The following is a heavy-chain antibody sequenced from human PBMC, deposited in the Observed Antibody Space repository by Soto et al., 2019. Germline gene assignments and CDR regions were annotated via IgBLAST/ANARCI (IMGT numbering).Heavy chain of an antibody. CDR1: GFTFSSYS. CDR2: ISSSSSYI. V-gene: IGHV3-21*01. D-gene: IGHD3-3*01. CDR3: ARDQYDFWSGYRASVVFDY. Sequence: GSLRLSCAASGFTFSSYSMNWVRQAPGKGLEWVSSISSSSSYIYYADSVKGRFTISRDNAKNSLYLQMNSLRAEDTAVYYCARDQYDFWSGYRASVVFDYWGQGTLVTVSS. J-gene: IGHJ4*02.